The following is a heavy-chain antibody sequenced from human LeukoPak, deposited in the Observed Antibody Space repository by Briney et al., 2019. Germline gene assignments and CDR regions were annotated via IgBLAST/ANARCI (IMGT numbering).Heavy chain of an antibody. CDR3: AIGGSLDYDFWSGYGGYFDY. V-gene: IGHV3-30*03. CDR1: GFTFSSYG. CDR2: ISYDGSNK. Sequence: PGGSLRLSCAASGFTFSSYGMHWVRQAPGKGLEWVAVISYDGSNKYYADSVKGRFTISRDNSKNTLYLQMNSLRAEDTAVYYCAIGGSLDYDFWSGYGGYFDYWGQGTLVTVSS. D-gene: IGHD3-3*01. J-gene: IGHJ4*02.